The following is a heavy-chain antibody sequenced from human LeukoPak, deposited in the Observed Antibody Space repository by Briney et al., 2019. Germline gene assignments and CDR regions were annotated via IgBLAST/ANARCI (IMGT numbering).Heavy chain of an antibody. Sequence: SGPTLVNPTQTLTLTCTFSGFSRTTTGMRVSWVRQPPGKALEWLARIDWDDHKFYSTSLKTRLTISKDTSKNQVVLTMTNMDSVDTATYSCSRLHGPTIGAKGCHPGGQGTLVTVSS. CDR2: IDWDDHK. CDR3: SRLHGPTIGAKGCHP. CDR1: GFSRTTTGMR. J-gene: IGHJ4*02. V-gene: IGHV2-70*04. D-gene: IGHD4/OR15-4a*01.